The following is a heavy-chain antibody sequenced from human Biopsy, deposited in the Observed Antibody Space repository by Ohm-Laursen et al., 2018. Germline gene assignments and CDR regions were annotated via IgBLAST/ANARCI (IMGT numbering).Heavy chain of an antibody. CDR3: GRAVRNQLLTDP. J-gene: IGHJ5*02. CDR2: LNPVSGNS. D-gene: IGHD1-7*01. V-gene: IGHV1-8*01. CDR1: GYTFTSYD. Sequence: SVKVSCKTSGYTFTSYDITWVRQASGQGPEWIGWLNPVSGNSNFGQKFRGRVTVTSDASISTAYMELSGLTSDDTATYYCGRAVRNQLLTDPWGQGTLVTVTS.